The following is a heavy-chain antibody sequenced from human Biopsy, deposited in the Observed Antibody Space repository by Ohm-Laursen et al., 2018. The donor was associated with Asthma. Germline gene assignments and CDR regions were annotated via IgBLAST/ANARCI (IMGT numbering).Heavy chain of an antibody. D-gene: IGHD5-12*01. J-gene: IGHJ6*02. V-gene: IGHV1-69*13. CDR2: INPVLGTP. CDR3: ARGYSGSDRIVYYYSGLEV. CDR1: GDSFSNYA. Sequence: SVKVSCKASGDSFSNYAISWVRQAPGQGLEWMGGINPVLGTPDHAQMFEGRVTITADESTGTAYMELSSLRSEDTAVYYCARGYSGSDRIVYYYSGLEVWGQGTTVTVSS.